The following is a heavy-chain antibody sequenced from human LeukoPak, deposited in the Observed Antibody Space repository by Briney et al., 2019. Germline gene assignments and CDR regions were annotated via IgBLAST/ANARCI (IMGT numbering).Heavy chain of an antibody. J-gene: IGHJ3*02. CDR1: GGSISSYY. Sequence: PSETLSLTRTVSGGSISSYYWSWLRQPPGKGLEWIGYIYYSGSTNYNPSLKSRVTISVDTSKNQFSLKLSSVTAADTAVYYCAREPPHRDAFDIWGQGTMVTVSS. V-gene: IGHV4-59*01. CDR2: IYYSGST. CDR3: AREPPHRDAFDI.